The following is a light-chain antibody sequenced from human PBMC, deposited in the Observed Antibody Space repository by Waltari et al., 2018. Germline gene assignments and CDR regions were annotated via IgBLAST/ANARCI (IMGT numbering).Light chain of an antibody. V-gene: IGKV1-5*03. CDR3: QHYSDYSFT. J-gene: IGKJ3*01. CDR2: KAS. CDR1: QSVTQW. Sequence: DIQMTQSPSTLSASVGDRVTITCRASQSVTQWLAWYQQKPGKAPKLLIYKASNLETGVPSRFSGSGSGTEFTLTISSLQTDDFATYYCQHYSDYSFTFGPGTKVDVK.